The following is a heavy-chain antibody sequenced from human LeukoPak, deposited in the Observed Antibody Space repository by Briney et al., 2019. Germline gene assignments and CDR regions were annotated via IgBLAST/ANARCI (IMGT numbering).Heavy chain of an antibody. CDR1: GYTFTSYG. D-gene: IGHD3-22*01. V-gene: IGHV1-18*01. CDR3: ARGSPSYYDSSGYYFPYFDY. CDR2: ISAYNGNT. J-gene: IGHJ4*02. Sequence: ASVTVSCKASGYTFTSYGISWVRQAPGQGLEWMGWISAYNGNTNYAQKLQGRVTMTTDTSTSTAYMELRSLRSDDTAVYYCARGSPSYYDSSGYYFPYFDYWGQGTLVTVSS.